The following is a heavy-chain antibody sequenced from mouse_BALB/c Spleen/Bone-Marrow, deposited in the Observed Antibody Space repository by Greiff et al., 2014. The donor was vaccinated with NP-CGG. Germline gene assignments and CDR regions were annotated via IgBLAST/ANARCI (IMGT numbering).Heavy chain of an antibody. Sequence: QVQLQQSGAELARPGASVKLSCKTSGYTFTTYWMQWVKQRPGQGLERIGAIYPGEGDTRYTQKFKGKATLTADKSSSTAYIQLSNLTSEDSAVYYCSREPSNWGYYWGQGTTLTVSS. V-gene: IGHV1-87*01. J-gene: IGHJ2*01. CDR2: IYPGEGDT. CDR1: GYTFTTYW. CDR3: SREPSNWGYY.